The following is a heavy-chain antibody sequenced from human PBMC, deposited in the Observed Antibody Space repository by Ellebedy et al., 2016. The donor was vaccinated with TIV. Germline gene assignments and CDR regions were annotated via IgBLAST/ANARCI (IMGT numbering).Heavy chain of an antibody. J-gene: IGHJ4*02. CDR2: IYHSGST. CDR1: GGSISSSNW. V-gene: IGHV4-4*02. Sequence: SETLSLTCAVSGGSISSSNWWSWVRQPPGKGLEWIGDIYHSGSTNYNPSLKSRVSISVDKSKNQFSLKLSSVTAADTAVYYCASSPPPGNSDYWGQGTLVTVSS. CDR3: ASSPPPGNSDY. D-gene: IGHD1-14*01.